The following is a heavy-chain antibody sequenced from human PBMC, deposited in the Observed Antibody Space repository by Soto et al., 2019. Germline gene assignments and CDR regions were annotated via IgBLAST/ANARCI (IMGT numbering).Heavy chain of an antibody. Sequence: ESGGGLVQPGRSLRLSCAASGFTFDDYVMHWVRQAPGKGLEWVSGISRNSGSIGYADSVKGRFTISRDNAKNSLYLQMNSLRAEDTALYYCASQNYDILTGSLDYWGQGTLVTVSS. J-gene: IGHJ4*02. V-gene: IGHV3-9*01. CDR3: ASQNYDILTGSLDY. CDR2: ISRNSGSI. CDR1: GFTFDDYV. D-gene: IGHD3-9*01.